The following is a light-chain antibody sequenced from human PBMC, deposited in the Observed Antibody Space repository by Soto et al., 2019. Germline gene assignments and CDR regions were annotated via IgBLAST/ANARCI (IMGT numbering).Light chain of an antibody. CDR2: DAS. V-gene: IGKV3-11*01. J-gene: IGKJ5*01. CDR1: QSVSSY. Sequence: EIVLTQSLATLSLSPGERATLSCRASQSVSSYLAWYQQKPGQAPRLLIYDASNRATGIPARFSGSGSGTDFTLTISSLEPEDFAVYYCQQRSNWPRTVGQGTRLEIK. CDR3: QQRSNWPRT.